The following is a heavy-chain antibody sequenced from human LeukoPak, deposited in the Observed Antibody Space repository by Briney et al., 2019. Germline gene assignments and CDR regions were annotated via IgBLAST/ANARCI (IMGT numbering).Heavy chain of an antibody. D-gene: IGHD3-10*01. V-gene: IGHV4-61*08. CDR3: AGAPGRHGSRVGGWFAP. CDR2: IYYTGST. CDR1: GGSISSGGYY. J-gene: IGHJ5*02. Sequence: PSETLSLTCAVSGGSISSGGYYWNWIRQPPGKGLEWIGYIYYTGSTSYNPSLKSRVTISVDKSKNQFSLNLNSVTAADTAVYYGAGAPGRHGSRVGGWFAPGGRGTLVPVPS.